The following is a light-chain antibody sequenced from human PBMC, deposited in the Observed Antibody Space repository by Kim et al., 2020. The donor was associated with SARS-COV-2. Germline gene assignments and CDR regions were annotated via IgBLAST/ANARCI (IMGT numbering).Light chain of an antibody. J-gene: IGLJ2*01. CDR2: GKD. CDR1: SLRSYY. Sequence: SSELTQDPAVSVALGQTVRITCQGDSLRSYYATWYQQKPGQAPKVVIYGKDNRPSGVPDRFSGSTSGNTASLTITGTQAGDEADYYCNSRDNNDYVVFGGGTKVTVL. CDR3: NSRDNNDYVV. V-gene: IGLV3-19*01.